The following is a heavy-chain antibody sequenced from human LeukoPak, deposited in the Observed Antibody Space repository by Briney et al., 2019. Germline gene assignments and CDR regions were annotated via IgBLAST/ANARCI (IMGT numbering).Heavy chain of an antibody. CDR2: INDSGSV. Sequence: SETLSLTCAVYSGSFIGYYWSWIRQPPGKGLEWIGEINDSGSVNCNPSLKNRVTLSVDTSKNQFSLRLSSVAAADTAVYYCARRLVDSGASQVSDDWGQGTLGTVSS. D-gene: IGHD2-15*01. J-gene: IGHJ4*02. V-gene: IGHV4-34*01. CDR1: SGSFIGYY. CDR3: ARRLVDSGASQVSDD.